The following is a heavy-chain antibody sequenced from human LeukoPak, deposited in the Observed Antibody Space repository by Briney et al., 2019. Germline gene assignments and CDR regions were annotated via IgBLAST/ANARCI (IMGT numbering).Heavy chain of an antibody. CDR2: IYYSGRT. J-gene: IGHJ4*02. CDR3: ARHMGLGYSYGYPYFDY. V-gene: IGHV4-59*08. D-gene: IGHD5-18*01. Sequence: SETLSLTCTVSGGSISSYYWSWIRQPPGKGLEWIGYIYYSGRTNYNPSLKSRVTISVDTSKNQFSLKLSSVTAADTAVYYCARHMGLGYSYGYPYFDYWGQGTLVTVSS. CDR1: GGSISSYY.